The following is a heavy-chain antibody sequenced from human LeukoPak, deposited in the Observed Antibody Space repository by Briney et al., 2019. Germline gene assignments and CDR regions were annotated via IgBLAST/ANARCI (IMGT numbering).Heavy chain of an antibody. J-gene: IGHJ4*02. CDR2: IYYSGST. CDR1: GGSISSSSYY. V-gene: IGHV4-39*01. CDR3: ASGELPPLDY. Sequence: PSGTLSLTCTVSGGSISSSSYYWGWIRQPPGKGLEWIGSIYYSGSTYYNPSLKSRVTISVDTSKNQFSLKLSSVTAADTAVYYCASGELPPLDYWGQGTLVTVSS. D-gene: IGHD1-26*01.